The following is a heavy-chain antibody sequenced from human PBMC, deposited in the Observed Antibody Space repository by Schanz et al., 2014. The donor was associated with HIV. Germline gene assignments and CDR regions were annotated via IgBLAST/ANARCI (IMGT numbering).Heavy chain of an antibody. CDR3: AREKYSSTWWRAGLYFYGMDV. Sequence: EVQLLEFGGGSVRPGESLRLSCLASGFTFNNYAMSWVRQAPGKGLEWVSTVSGSGGHTYYTDSVKGQFTISRDNSKNTLYLQMNSLRAEDTAVYYCAREKYSSTWWRAGLYFYGMDVWGQGTTVTVSS. CDR1: GFTFNNYA. J-gene: IGHJ6*02. V-gene: IGHV3-23*01. CDR2: VSGSGGHT. D-gene: IGHD6-13*01.